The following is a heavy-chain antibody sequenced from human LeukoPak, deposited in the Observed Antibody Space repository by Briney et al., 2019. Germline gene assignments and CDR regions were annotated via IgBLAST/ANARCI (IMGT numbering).Heavy chain of an antibody. CDR1: GYTCISYG. Sequence: ASVKVSCKASGYTCISYGISWVRQAPGQGLEWMGRISPNNGNTNDAQKFQGRVTMTTDTSTSTAYMEPRSLRSDDTAMYYCARLYTNYFDSWGQGTLVTVSS. D-gene: IGHD3-16*01. CDR2: ISPNNGNT. J-gene: IGHJ4*02. V-gene: IGHV1-18*04. CDR3: ARLYTNYFDS.